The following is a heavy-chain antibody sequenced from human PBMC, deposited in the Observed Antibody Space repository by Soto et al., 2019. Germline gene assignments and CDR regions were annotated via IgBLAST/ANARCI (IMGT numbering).Heavy chain of an antibody. Sequence: QVQLQESGPGLVKPSQTLSLTCTVSGGSISSGAYYWSWIRQHPGKGLEWIGYIYYSGSTYYNPSXXXRXXISVDTSKNQFSLKLSSVTAADTAVYYCAIYASSGSRGFQHWGQGTLVTVSS. J-gene: IGHJ1*01. CDR2: IYYSGST. V-gene: IGHV4-31*03. CDR1: GGSISSGAYY. D-gene: IGHD3-22*01. CDR3: AIYASSGSRGFQH.